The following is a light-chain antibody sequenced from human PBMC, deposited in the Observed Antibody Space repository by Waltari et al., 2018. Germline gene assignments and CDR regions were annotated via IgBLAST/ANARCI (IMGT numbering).Light chain of an antibody. J-gene: IGLJ3*02. CDR1: SSDVGGYNF. CDR3: CSYAGSYWV. V-gene: IGLV2-11*01. CDR2: DVS. Sequence: QSALTQPRSVSGSPGQSVTISCTGTSSDVGGYNFVSWYQHAPGKAPKLMIYDVSKRPSGVPDRFSGSKSGNTASLTISGLQAEDEADYYCCSYAGSYWVFGGGTKLTVL.